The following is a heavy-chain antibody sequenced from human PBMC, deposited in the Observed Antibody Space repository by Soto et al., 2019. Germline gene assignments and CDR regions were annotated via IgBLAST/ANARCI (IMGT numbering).Heavy chain of an antibody. CDR1: GVSVTSGSHH. V-gene: IGHV4-61*01. Sequence: QVQVQESGPGLVKPSETLSLTCTVSGVSVTSGSHHFLWIRQPPGKGLEWIGQTGPTNYNPSRKSRISISLDRADNQFSLNLSSVTSADTAVYYCGVYKAGSGGNGDCGQGTLVTISS. J-gene: IGHJ1*01. CDR3: GVYKAGSGGNGD. D-gene: IGHD2-8*02. CDR2: QTGPT.